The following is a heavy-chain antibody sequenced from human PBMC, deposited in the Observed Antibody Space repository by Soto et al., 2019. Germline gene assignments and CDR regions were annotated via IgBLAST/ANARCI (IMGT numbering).Heavy chain of an antibody. V-gene: IGHV3-30*03. J-gene: IGHJ4*02. D-gene: IGHD3-16*01. CDR3: ATKRGAVSTYDF. Sequence: PGGSLRLSCAASGFTFSSYGMHWVRQAPGKGLEWVAVISYDGSNKYYADSVKGRFTISRDNSKNTLYLQMNSLRSDDTAVYYCATKRGAVSTYDFWGQGTQVTVSS. CDR1: GFTFSSYG. CDR2: ISYDGSNK.